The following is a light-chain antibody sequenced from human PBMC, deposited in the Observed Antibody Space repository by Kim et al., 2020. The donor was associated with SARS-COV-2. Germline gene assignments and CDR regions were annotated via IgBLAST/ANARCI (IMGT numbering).Light chain of an antibody. Sequence: GQSITISCTGNSSDVRGYNSVSWFQHHPGTAPKLMIYDVSNRPSGISNRFFGSKSGNTASLTISGLQAEDEADYYCSSYTSSTTVVFGGGTQLTVL. J-gene: IGLJ2*01. CDR2: DVS. V-gene: IGLV2-14*03. CDR3: SSYTSSTTVV. CDR1: SSDVRGYNS.